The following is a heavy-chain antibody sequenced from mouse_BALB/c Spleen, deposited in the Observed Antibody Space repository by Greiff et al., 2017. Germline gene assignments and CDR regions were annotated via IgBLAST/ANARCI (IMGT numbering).Heavy chain of an antibody. CDR3: AREGLGRDYAMDY. CDR2: IWAGGST. V-gene: IGHV2-9*02. Sequence: QVQLKESGPGLVAPSQSLSITCTVSGFSLTSYGVHWVRQPPGKGLEWLGVIWAGGSTNYNSALMSRLSISKDNSKSQVFLKMNSLQTDDTAMYYCAREGLGRDYAMDYWGQGTSVTVSS. CDR1: GFSLTSYG. D-gene: IGHD4-1*01. J-gene: IGHJ4*01.